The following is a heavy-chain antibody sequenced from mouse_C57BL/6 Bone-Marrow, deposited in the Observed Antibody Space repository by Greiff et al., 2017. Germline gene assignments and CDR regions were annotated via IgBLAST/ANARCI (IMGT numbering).Heavy chain of an antibody. CDR2: IWSGGST. Sequence: QVQLQQSGPGLVQPSQSLSITCTVSGFSLTSYGVHWVRQSPGKGLEWLGVIWSGGSTDYNAAFISRLSISKDNSKSQVFFKMNSLQADDTAIYYCASISYYYGTFMDYWGQGTSVTVSS. V-gene: IGHV2-2*01. D-gene: IGHD1-1*01. J-gene: IGHJ4*01. CDR1: GFSLTSYG. CDR3: ASISYYYGTFMDY.